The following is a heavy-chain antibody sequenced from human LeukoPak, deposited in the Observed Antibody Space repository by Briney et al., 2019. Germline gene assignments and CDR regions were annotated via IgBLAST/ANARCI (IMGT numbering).Heavy chain of an antibody. V-gene: IGHV4-39*07. CDR2: IYYSGST. CDR3: ASHYGSGSFYSPFDY. CDR1: GGSISSSSYY. D-gene: IGHD3-10*01. J-gene: IGHJ4*02. Sequence: PSETLSLTCTVSGGSISSSSYYWGWIRQPPGKGLEWIGSIYYSGSTYYNTSLKSRVTISLDTSKNQFSLKLNSVTAADTAVYYCASHYGSGSFYSPFDYWGQGTLVTVSS.